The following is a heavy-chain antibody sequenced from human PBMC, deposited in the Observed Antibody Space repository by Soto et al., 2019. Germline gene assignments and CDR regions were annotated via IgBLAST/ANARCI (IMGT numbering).Heavy chain of an antibody. V-gene: IGHV3-33*01. J-gene: IGHJ4*02. CDR3: ARGFRSVLDY. CDR1: GFIFSNFG. CDR2: ISSDEKIK. D-gene: IGHD3-10*01. Sequence: PGGSLRLSCVASGFIFSNFGMHWVRQAPGKGLEWVAVISSDEKIKQYADSVRGRFAISRDNSKNTLYLQMTSLRAEDTAIYYCARGFRSVLDYWGQGTLVTVSS.